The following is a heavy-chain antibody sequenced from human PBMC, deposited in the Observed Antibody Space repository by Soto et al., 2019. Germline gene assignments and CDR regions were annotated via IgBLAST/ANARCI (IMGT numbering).Heavy chain of an antibody. CDR1: GFTFSNYY. J-gene: IGHJ4*02. CDR3: ARLALYSSGWYSLDY. V-gene: IGHV3-33*08. CDR2: IWYDGSNK. Sequence: GGSLRLSCAASGFTFSNYYMDWVRQAPGKGLEWVAVIWYDGSNKYYADSVKGRFTISRDNSKNTLYLQMNSLRAEDTAVYYCARLALYSSGWYSLDYWGQGTLVTVSS. D-gene: IGHD6-19*01.